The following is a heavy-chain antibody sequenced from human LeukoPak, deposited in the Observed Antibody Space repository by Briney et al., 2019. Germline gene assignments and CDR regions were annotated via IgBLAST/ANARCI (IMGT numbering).Heavy chain of an antibody. J-gene: IGHJ5*02. CDR2: INTNTGNP. CDR1: GYSLTGYT. V-gene: IGHV7-4-1*02. Sequence: GASVKVSCKASGYSLTGYTMNWVRQAPGQGLEWMGRINTNTGNPTYAQGFTGRFVFSLDTSVSTAYLQISSLKAEDTAVYYCARDVHWFDPWGQGTLVTVSS. CDR3: ARDVHWFDP.